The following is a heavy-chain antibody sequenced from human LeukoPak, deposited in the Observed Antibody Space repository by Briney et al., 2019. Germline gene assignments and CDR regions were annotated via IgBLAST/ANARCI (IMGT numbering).Heavy chain of an antibody. V-gene: IGHV3-23*01. J-gene: IGHJ4*02. CDR2: IRGGGGT. D-gene: IGHD1-1*01. CDR3: AKANWVSNADAVW. CDR1: GFSFSNYA. Sequence: GGSLRLSCAASGFSFSNYAMSWVRQAPARGPEWVSSIRGGGGTFYADSVKGRFTLSRDDSRNTVYLQLNDLRVEDTAIYYCAKANWVSNADAVWWGQGTQVTVSS.